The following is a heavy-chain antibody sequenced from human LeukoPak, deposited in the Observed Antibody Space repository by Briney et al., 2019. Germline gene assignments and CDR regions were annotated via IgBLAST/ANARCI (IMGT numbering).Heavy chain of an antibody. D-gene: IGHD5-18*01. CDR1: GYTFTSYY. Sequence: AAVKVSCKASGYTFTSYYMHWVRQAPGQGLEWMGIINPSGNSTTYAQKFQGRVTMTRDTSTSTLYMELSSLKSEDTAVYYCARANGYTYGFTDYWGQGTLVTVFS. CDR2: INPSGNST. J-gene: IGHJ4*02. CDR3: ARANGYTYGFTDY. V-gene: IGHV1-46*01.